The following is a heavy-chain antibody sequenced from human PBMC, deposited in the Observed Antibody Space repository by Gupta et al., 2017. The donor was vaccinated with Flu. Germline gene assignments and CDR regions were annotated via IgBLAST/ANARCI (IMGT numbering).Heavy chain of an antibody. CDR2: INPNSGGT. D-gene: IGHD2-21*02. J-gene: IGHJ3*01. CDR3: ARPWTYCGGDCYSIAL. V-gene: IGHV1-2*02. Sequence: QVQLVQSGAEVKKPGASVKVSCKASRYTFTGYYMHWVRQAPGQGLEWMGWINPNSGGTNYAQKFQGRVTMTRDTSISTAYMELNRLRSDDTAVYYCARPWTYCGGDCYSIALWGQGTMVTVSS. CDR1: RYTFTGYY.